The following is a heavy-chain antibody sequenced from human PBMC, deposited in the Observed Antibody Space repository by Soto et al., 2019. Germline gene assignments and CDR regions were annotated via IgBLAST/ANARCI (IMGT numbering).Heavy chain of an antibody. CDR1: GFTFSDHY. Sequence: GGSLRLSCAASGFTFSDHYMTWIRQAPGKGPEWPSYISGGGDIISYADSVKGRFIISRDNAKRSLYLQMNSLTVEDTAVYYCSRDPRLADYWGQGTLVTVSS. CDR3: SRDPRLADY. CDR2: ISGGGDII. D-gene: IGHD6-25*01. J-gene: IGHJ4*02. V-gene: IGHV3-11*01.